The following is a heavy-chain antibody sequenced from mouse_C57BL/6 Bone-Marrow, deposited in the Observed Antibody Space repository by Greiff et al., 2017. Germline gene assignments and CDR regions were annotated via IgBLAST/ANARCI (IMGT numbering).Heavy chain of an antibody. V-gene: IGHV1-15*01. CDR2: IDPETGGT. J-gene: IGHJ2*01. CDR1: GYTFTDYE. CDR3: TREYYDGY. Sequence: QVQLKQSGAELVRPGASVTLSCTASGYTFTDYEMHWVKQTPVHGLEWIGAIDPETGGTAYNQKFKGKAILTADKSSSTAYMELRSLTSEYSAVYYCTREYYDGYWGQGTTLTVSS. D-gene: IGHD2-3*01.